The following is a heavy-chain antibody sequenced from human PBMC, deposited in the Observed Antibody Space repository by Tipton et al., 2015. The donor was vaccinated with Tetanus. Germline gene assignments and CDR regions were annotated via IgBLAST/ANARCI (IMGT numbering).Heavy chain of an antibody. D-gene: IGHD2-21*02. CDR3: AGGDDIGDWGF. V-gene: IGHV3-21*01. CDR1: GFTLSRYT. J-gene: IGHJ4*02. CDR2: ISSSSRYI. Sequence: SLRLSCAASGFTLSRYTLNWVRQAPGKGLEWVSSISSSSRYIYYADSVKGRFTISRDNAKNSLYLQMISLRAEDTAVYYCAGGDDIGDWGFGGQGTLVTVSS.